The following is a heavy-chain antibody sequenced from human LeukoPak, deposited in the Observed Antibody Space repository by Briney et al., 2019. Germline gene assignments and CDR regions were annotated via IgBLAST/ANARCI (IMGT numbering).Heavy chain of an antibody. Sequence: PSETLSLTCTVSGGSISSSSYYWGWLRQPPGKGLEWIGSIYYSGSTYYNPSLKSRVTISVDTSENQFSLKVNSVTAADTAVYYCARHKEYGGNPTFDYWGQGILITVSS. V-gene: IGHV4-39*01. J-gene: IGHJ4*02. CDR1: GGSISSSSYY. D-gene: IGHD4/OR15-4a*01. CDR2: IYYSGST. CDR3: ARHKEYGGNPTFDY.